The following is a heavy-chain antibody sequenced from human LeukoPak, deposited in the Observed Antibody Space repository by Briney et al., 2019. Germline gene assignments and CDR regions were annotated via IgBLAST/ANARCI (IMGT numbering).Heavy chain of an antibody. Sequence: GGSLRLSCAASGFTFSSYGMHWVRQAPGKGLEWVAVIWYDGSNKYYADSVKGRFTISRDNSKNTLYLQMNSLRAEDTAVYYCAKELGYCSSTSCYTWAPFDYWGQGTLVTVSS. D-gene: IGHD2-2*02. CDR3: AKELGYCSSTSCYTWAPFDY. CDR1: GFTFSSYG. CDR2: IWYDGSNK. J-gene: IGHJ4*02. V-gene: IGHV3-33*06.